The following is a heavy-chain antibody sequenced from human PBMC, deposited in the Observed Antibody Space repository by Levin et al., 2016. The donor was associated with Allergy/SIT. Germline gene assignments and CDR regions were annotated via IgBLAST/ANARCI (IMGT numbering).Heavy chain of an antibody. V-gene: IGHV3-23*01. CDR2: ISGSGGST. J-gene: IGHJ4*02. D-gene: IGHD5-18*01. CDR3: AKDRYLQLWSNGLGDY. Sequence: GGSLRLSCAASGFTFSSYAMSWVRQAPGKGLEWVSTISGSGGSTFYADSVKGRFSISRDNSKNTLYLQMNSLRAEDTAVYYCAKDRYLQLWSNGLGDYWGQGTLVTVSS. CDR1: GFTFSSYA.